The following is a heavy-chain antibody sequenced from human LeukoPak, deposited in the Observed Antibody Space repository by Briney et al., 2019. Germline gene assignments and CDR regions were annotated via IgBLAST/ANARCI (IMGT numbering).Heavy chain of an antibody. V-gene: IGHV3-21*01. D-gene: IGHD5-18*01. Sequence: GGSLRLSCAASGFPFSSYTMSWVRRAPEKGLEWVSSFSSSTTYIYYADSVKGRFIISRDNSKNTLYLQMNSLRAEDTAVYYCARDTNVQGYTYAQENFDYWGQGTLVTVSS. J-gene: IGHJ4*02. CDR1: GFPFSSYT. CDR3: ARDTNVQGYTYAQENFDY. CDR2: FSSSTTYI.